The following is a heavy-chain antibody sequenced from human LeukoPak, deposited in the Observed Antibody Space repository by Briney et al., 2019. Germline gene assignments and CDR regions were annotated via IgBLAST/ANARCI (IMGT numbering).Heavy chain of an antibody. CDR3: ARSPLYNTPLEPFFVS. V-gene: IGHV4-30-4*01. Sequence: SQTLSLTCTVSSGSVYSADYLWHWIRQPPGRIRECIGYISYTDTTLNIPLLRSRVTSSMNMSNNQFILNLKFVTAADTALFYCARSPLYNTPLEPFFVSWGQGTLVIVSS. D-gene: IGHD3-16*01. J-gene: IGHJ4*02. CDR1: SGSVYSADYL. CDR2: ISYTDTT.